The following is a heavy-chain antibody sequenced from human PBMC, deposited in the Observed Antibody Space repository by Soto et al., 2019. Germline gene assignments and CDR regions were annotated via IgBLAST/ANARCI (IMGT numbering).Heavy chain of an antibody. Sequence: QLQLQESGSGLVKPSQTLSLTCAVSGGSISSGGYSWSWLRQPPGKGLEWIGYIFHSGSTYYNPACKSRDTRSVDGAKNPFSLELSSATAADTAVYYCAREGGSGSPDWYFMSGAVAPWSPSPQ. CDR2: IFHSGST. CDR1: GGSISSGGYS. D-gene: IGHD1-26*01. CDR3: AREGGSGSPDWYFMS. J-gene: IGHJ2*01. V-gene: IGHV4-30-2*01.